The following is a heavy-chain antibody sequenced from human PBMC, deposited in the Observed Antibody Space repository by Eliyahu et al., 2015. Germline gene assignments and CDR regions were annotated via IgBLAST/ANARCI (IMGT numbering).Heavy chain of an antibody. J-gene: IGHJ4*02. Sequence: QVQLVQSGAEVKKPGASVKVSCKASGYTFSTYAVHWVRQAPGQRLEWVGWINADNGNRKYSQNFQGRVTITRDTSASTAYMDLNSLTSEDTAVYYCARGIVGTTIDYWGQGTLVTVSS. D-gene: IGHD1-26*01. CDR3: ARGIVGTTIDY. V-gene: IGHV1-3*01. CDR1: GYTFSTYA. CDR2: INADNGNR.